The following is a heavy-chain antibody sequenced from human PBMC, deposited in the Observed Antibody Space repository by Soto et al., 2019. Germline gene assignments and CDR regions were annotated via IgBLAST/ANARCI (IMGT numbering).Heavy chain of an antibody. Sequence: SETLSLTCAVSGGSISSSNWWSWVRQPPGKGLEWIGEIYHSGSTNYNPSLKSRVTISVDTSKNQCSLKLSSVTAADTAVYYCASQQVAWAAAGPFDYWGQGTLVTVSS. V-gene: IGHV4-4*02. CDR2: IYHSGST. CDR1: GGSISSSNW. CDR3: ASQQVAWAAAGPFDY. D-gene: IGHD6-13*01. J-gene: IGHJ4*02.